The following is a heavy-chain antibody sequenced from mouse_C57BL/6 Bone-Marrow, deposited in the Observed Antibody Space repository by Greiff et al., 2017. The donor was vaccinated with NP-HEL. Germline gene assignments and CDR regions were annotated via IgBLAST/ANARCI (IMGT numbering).Heavy chain of an antibody. CDR1: GFTFSSYA. V-gene: IGHV5-4*01. Sequence: DVKLVESGGGLVKPGGSLKLSCAASGFTFSSYAMSWVRQTPEKRLEWVATISDGGSYTYYPDNVKGRFTISRDNAKNNLYLQMSHLKSEDTAMYYCARDRTQGYAMDYWGQGTSVTVSS. CDR2: ISDGGSYT. J-gene: IGHJ4*01. CDR3: ARDRTQGYAMDY.